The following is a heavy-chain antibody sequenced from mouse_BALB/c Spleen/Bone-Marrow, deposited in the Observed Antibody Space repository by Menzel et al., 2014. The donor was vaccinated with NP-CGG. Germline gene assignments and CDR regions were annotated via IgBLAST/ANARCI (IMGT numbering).Heavy chain of an antibody. Sequence: QVHVKQSGPELVKPGTLVKISCKASGYSFTDYDINWVKQRPGQGLEWIGWIYPGDGSTKYNEKFKGKATLTADRSSSTAYMQLSSLTSESSAVYFCARGGIGRSLDYWGQGTSVTVSS. D-gene: IGHD3-3*01. CDR1: GYSFTDYD. V-gene: IGHV1S56*01. CDR2: IYPGDGST. J-gene: IGHJ4*01. CDR3: ARGGIGRSLDY.